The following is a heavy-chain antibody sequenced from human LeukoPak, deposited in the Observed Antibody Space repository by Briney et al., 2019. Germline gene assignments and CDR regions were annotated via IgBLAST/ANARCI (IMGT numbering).Heavy chain of an antibody. D-gene: IGHD5-18*01. CDR2: INSDGSIT. CDR1: GFTFTTYW. CDR3: ARDAVDTANAV. V-gene: IGHV3-74*01. J-gene: IGHJ6*02. Sequence: GGSLRLSCAASGFTFTTYWMHWVRQAPGKGLVWVSHINSDGSITSYADSVKGRFTISRDNAKNTLYLQMNSLRAEDTAAYYCARDAVDTANAVWGQGTTVTVSS.